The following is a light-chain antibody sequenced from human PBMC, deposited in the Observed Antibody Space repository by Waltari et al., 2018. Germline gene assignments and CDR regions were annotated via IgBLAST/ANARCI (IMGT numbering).Light chain of an antibody. Sequence: AIRMTQSPASLSASTGDSVTISCRASQRVSTYLAWYQQKPGKAPSLLIYASSTLESGVPSKFSGSGSGTDFTLTISCLQSEDFATYFCQQYYTYSLWAFGQGTKVETK. CDR1: QRVSTY. J-gene: IGKJ1*01. CDR2: ASS. CDR3: QQYYTYSLWA. V-gene: IGKV1-8*01.